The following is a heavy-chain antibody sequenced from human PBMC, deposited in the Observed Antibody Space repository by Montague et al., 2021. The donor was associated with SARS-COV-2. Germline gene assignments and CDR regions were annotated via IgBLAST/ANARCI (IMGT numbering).Heavy chain of an antibody. V-gene: IGHV4-39*07. CDR2: IYYSGST. CDR3: ARGWFSPMLVVVIRGPFDY. D-gene: IGHD3-22*01. J-gene: IGHJ4*02. CDR1: GGSISSSSYY. Sequence: SETLSLTCTVSGGSISSSSYYWGWIRQPPGKGLEWIGTIYYSGSTYYNPPLKSRVTISVDTSKNQFSLKLSSVTAADTAVYYCARGWFSPMLVVVIRGPFDYWGQGALVTVSS.